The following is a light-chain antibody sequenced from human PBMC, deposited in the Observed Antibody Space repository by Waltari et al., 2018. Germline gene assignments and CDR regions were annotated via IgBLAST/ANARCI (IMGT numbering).Light chain of an antibody. CDR1: QSVRSY. Sequence: EIVLTQSPATLSLSPGERATLSCRASQSVRSYLAWYPQKPGQAPRLLIYDASNRATGIPARVSGSGSGTDFTLTSSSLEPEDFAVYYCQQRSNWPLTFGGGTKVEIK. CDR2: DAS. V-gene: IGKV3-11*01. J-gene: IGKJ4*01. CDR3: QQRSNWPLT.